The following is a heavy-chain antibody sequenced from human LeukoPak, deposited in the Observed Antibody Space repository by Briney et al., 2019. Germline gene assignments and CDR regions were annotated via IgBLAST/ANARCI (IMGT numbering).Heavy chain of an antibody. CDR3: AIQHHYGETFDY. V-gene: IGHV3-11*04. CDR1: GFTFSDYY. Sequence: PGGSLRLSCAASGFTFSDYYLSWIRQAPGKGLEWVSYISRNGSTIYYADSVKGRFTISRDNAKNSLYLQMNSLRAEDTAVYYCAIQHHYGETFDYWGQGTLVTVSS. J-gene: IGHJ4*02. D-gene: IGHD4-17*01. CDR2: ISRNGSTI.